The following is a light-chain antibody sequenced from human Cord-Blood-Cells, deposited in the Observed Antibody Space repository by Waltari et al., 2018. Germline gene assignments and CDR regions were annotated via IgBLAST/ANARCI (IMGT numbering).Light chain of an antibody. CDR1: SSDVGSYNL. CDR2: EGS. J-gene: IGLJ1*01. CDR3: CSYAGSEYV. V-gene: IGLV2-23*01. Sequence: QSALTQPASVSGSPGQSITISCTGTSSDVGSYNLFSWYQQHPGKAPKLMIYEGSKRPSGVSNRFSGSKSGNTASLTISGLQAEDEADYYCCSYAGSEYVFGTGTKVTVL.